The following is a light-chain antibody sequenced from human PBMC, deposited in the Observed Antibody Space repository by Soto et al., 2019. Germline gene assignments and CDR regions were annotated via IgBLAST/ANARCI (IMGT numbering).Light chain of an antibody. CDR1: QSISSY. V-gene: IGKV1-39*01. Sequence: DIQMTQSPSSLSASVGDRVTITCRASQSISSYLNWYQLKPGKAPNLLIYAASSLQGGVPSRFSGSGSGTDFTLSISSLQPEDFATYYCQQSYSTPPTFGQGTNLEIK. CDR2: AAS. J-gene: IGKJ2*01. CDR3: QQSYSTPPT.